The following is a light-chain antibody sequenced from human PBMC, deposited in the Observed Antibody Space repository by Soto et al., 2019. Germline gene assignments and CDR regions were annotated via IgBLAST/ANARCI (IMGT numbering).Light chain of an antibody. CDR1: QSVSSN. Sequence: EIVMTQSPSTLSVSPGERATLSCRASQSVSSNLAWYQQKPGQAPRLLIYGASTRAPGIPARFSGSGSGTELTLTISSLQSEDFAVYYCQQYNNWPLTFGGGTKVEIK. CDR3: QQYNNWPLT. V-gene: IGKV3-15*01. CDR2: GAS. J-gene: IGKJ4*01.